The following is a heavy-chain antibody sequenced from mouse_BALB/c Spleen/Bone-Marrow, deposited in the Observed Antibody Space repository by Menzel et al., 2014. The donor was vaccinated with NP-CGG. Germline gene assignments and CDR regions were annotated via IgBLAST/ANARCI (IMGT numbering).Heavy chain of an antibody. V-gene: IGHV5-6-5*01. CDR3: ARSTMITTGNYFDY. CDR2: INSGDSN. Sequence: EVKVVESGGGLVKPGGSLKLFCAASGFTFSSYAMSWVRQTPEKRLEWVASINSGDSNYYPDSVKGRFTISRDNARNILYLQMSSLRSEDTAMYYCARSTMITTGNYFDYWGQGTTLTVSS. J-gene: IGHJ2*01. D-gene: IGHD2-4*01. CDR1: GFTFSSYA.